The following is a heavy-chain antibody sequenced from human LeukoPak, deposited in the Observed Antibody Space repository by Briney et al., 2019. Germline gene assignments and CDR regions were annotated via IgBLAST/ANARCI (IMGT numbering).Heavy chain of an antibody. D-gene: IGHD5-12*01. Sequence: GESLKSSCKASGYIFTNYWIGWVRQMPGKGREWMGIIYPRDSDTRYSPSFQGQVTVSADKSISTAYLQWNTLEASDTAMYYCARRQYSGYDFDFWGQGTLVTVSS. CDR2: IYPRDSDT. CDR3: ARRQYSGYDFDF. J-gene: IGHJ4*02. V-gene: IGHV5-51*01. CDR1: GYIFTNYW.